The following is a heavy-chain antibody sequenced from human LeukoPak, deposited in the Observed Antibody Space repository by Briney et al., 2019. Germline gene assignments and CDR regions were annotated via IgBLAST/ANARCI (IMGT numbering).Heavy chain of an antibody. V-gene: IGHV3-23*01. CDR1: GFSFSTYA. CDR2: ISATGGST. Sequence: GGSLRLSCAASGFSFSTYAMSWVRQAPGKGLEWVSAISATGGSTYYADSVKGRFTISRDNSKNTLYLQINTLRAEDTAVYYCANRPPDYWGQGTLVTVSS. J-gene: IGHJ4*02. CDR3: ANRPPDY.